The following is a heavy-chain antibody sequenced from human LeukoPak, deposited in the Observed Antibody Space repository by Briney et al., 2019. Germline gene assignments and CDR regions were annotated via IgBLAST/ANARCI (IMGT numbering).Heavy chain of an antibody. J-gene: IGHJ4*02. CDR2: IYSGGST. Sequence: GGSLRLSCAASGFXVSSNYMSWVRQAPGKGLEWVSVIYSGGSTYYADSVKGRFTISRDNSKNTLYLQMNSLRAEDTAVYYCARVSGSEIYYFDYWGQGTLVTVSS. CDR3: ARVSGSEIYYFDY. CDR1: GFXVSSNY. V-gene: IGHV3-53*01. D-gene: IGHD3-10*01.